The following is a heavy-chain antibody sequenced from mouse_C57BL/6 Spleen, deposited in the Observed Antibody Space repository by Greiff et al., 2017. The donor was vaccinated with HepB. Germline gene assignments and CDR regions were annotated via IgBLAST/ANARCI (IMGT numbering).Heavy chain of an antibody. D-gene: IGHD2-5*01. CDR2: IDPSDSYT. CDR1: GYTFTSYW. CDR3: ARYYYSNHYYAMDY. Sequence: QVQLQQSGAELVRPGTSVKLSCKASGYTFTSYWMHWVKQRPGQGLEWIGVIDPSDSYTNYNQKFKGKATLTVDTSSSTAYMQLSSLTSEDSAVYYCARYYYSNHYYAMDYWGKGTSVTVSS. J-gene: IGHJ4*01. V-gene: IGHV1-59*01.